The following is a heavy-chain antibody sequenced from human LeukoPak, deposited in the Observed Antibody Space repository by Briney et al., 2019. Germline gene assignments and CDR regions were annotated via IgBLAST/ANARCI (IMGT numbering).Heavy chain of an antibody. CDR1: GGSISSGDYY. V-gene: IGHV4-30-4*08. CDR2: IYYSGST. CDR3: ARVNYDYYYYMDV. J-gene: IGHJ6*03. Sequence: TSQTLSLTCTVSGGSISSGDYYWSWIRQPPGKGLEWIGYIYYSGSTYYNPSLKSRVTISVDTSKNQFSLKLSSVTAADTAVYYCARVNYDYYYYMDVWSKGTTVTVSS.